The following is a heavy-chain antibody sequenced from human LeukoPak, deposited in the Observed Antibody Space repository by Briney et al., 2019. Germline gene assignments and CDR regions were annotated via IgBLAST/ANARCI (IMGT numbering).Heavy chain of an antibody. V-gene: IGHV3-73*01. J-gene: IGHJ3*02. Sequence: PGGSLRLSCAASGFTFSGSAMHWVRQASGKGLEWVGRIRSKANSYATAYAASVKGRFTISRDDSKNTAYLQMNSLKTEDTAVYYCTYSYGPFGAFDIWGQGTMVTVSS. CDR1: GFTFSGSA. D-gene: IGHD5-18*01. CDR3: TYSYGPFGAFDI. CDR2: IRSKANSYAT.